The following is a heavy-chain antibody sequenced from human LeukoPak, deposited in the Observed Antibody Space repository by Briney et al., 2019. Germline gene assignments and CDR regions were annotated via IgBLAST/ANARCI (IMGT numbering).Heavy chain of an antibody. CDR1: GDSIGNRNW. D-gene: IGHD3-16*01. Sequence: SETLSLTCIVSGDSIGNRNWWWSWVRQPPGKGLEWVGEISYDERTFCNPSLAGRFTISADKSKNHLSLRLTSVTAADAAVYYCATAQRGRFGFGIWGQGTEVTVSS. J-gene: IGHJ3*02. CDR3: ATAQRGRFGFGI. V-gene: IGHV4-4*02. CDR2: ISYDERT.